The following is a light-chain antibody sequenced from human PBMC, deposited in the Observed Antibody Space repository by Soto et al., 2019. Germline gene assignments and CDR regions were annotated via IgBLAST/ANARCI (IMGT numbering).Light chain of an antibody. CDR3: GTWDSSLSAYV. J-gene: IGLJ1*01. V-gene: IGLV1-51*01. CDR1: SSNIGNNY. Sequence: QAVVTQPPSVSAAPGQKVTISCSGSSSNIGNNYVSWYQQLPGTAPKLVIYDNNKRPSGIPDRFSGSKSGTSATLGITGLQAGDEADYDCGTWDSSLSAYVFGTGTKLTVL. CDR2: DNN.